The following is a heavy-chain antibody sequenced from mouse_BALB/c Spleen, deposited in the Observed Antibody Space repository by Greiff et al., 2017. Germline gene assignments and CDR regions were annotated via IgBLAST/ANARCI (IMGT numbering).Heavy chain of an antibody. V-gene: IGHV5-6-4*01. J-gene: IGHJ4*01. CDR2: ISSGGSYT. CDR3: TREGVRRTSGYAMDY. Sequence: EVHLVESGGGLVKPGGSLKLSCAASGFTFSSYTMSWVRQTPEKRLEWVATISSGGSYTYYPDSVKGRFTISRDNAKNTLYLQMSSLKSEDTAMYYCTREGVRRTSGYAMDYWGQGTSVTVSS. D-gene: IGHD2-14*01. CDR1: GFTFSSYT.